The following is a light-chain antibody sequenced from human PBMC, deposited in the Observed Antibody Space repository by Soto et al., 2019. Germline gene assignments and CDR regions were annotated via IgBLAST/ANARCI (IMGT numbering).Light chain of an antibody. CDR1: GSNIGNNS. V-gene: IGLV1-47*01. J-gene: IGLJ1*01. CDR2: KNN. Sequence: QSVLTQPPSASGTPGQRVTISCSGSGSNIGNNSVFWYQQLPPAAPKLLIFKNNQRPSGVPDRFSGSGSGTSASLAISGLRSDDEADYYCAAWDDSVSGYVFGAGTKLTVL. CDR3: AAWDDSVSGYV.